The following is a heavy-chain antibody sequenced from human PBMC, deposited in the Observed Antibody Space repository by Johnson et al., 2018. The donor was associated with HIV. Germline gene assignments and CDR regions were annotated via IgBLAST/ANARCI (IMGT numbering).Heavy chain of an antibody. CDR3: AKGVVVTAMNDAFDI. V-gene: IGHV3-11*04. CDR2: ISTSGGTL. J-gene: IGHJ3*02. D-gene: IGHD2-21*02. Sequence: QVQLVESGGGLVKAGGSLRLSCAASGFIFNDYYMSWIRQAPGKGLELIAYISTSGGTLYYADYVKDRFTIFRDNAKSPLYLHMNSLTAEDTAVYYCAKGVVVTAMNDAFDIWGPGTVVTVSS. CDR1: GFIFNDYY.